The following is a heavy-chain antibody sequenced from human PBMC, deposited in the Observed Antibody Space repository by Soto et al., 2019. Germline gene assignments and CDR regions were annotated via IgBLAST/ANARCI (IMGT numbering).Heavy chain of an antibody. V-gene: IGHV3-30*18. CDR2: ISHDXRNQ. Sequence: XLRLTCVASGFTLRTSGMHWVRQAPSKGLERAEXISHDXRNQFSEEYVXXRFTIYRXXSKNTLYLQMNSLRADDSAVYFCAKDSSAAFDYWGQGAVVTVSS. J-gene: IGHJ4*02. CDR1: GFTLRTSG. D-gene: IGHD6-25*01. CDR3: AKDSSAAFDY.